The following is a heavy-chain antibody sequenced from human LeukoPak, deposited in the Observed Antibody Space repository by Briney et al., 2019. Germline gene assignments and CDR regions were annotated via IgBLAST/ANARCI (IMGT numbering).Heavy chain of an antibody. J-gene: IGHJ5*02. Sequence: GGSLRLSCAASGFIFSSYDMNWVRQAPGKGLEWISYISADSRIIYYADSVRGRFTISRDNAKNSLFLQMNSLRVEDTGFYFCASLGGWFDPWGRGTLVSVLS. CDR1: GFIFSSYD. D-gene: IGHD3-16*01. CDR2: ISADSRII. CDR3: ASLGGWFDP. V-gene: IGHV3-48*03.